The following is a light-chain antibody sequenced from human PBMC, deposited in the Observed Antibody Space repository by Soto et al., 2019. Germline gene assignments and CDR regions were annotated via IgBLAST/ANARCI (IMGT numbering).Light chain of an antibody. CDR3: QQYNDNWT. CDR1: QSSSSW. Sequence: DIQMTQSPSTLSASVGDRVTITCRASQSSSSWLAWYQQKPGKAPKLLIYKASTLHSGVPSRFSGSGSWTEFTLAISSLQPDESATYYCQQYNDNWTFGQGTKVELK. CDR2: KAS. V-gene: IGKV1-5*03. J-gene: IGKJ1*01.